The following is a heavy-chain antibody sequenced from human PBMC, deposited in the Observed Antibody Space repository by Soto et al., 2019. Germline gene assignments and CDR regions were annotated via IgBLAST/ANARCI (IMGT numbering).Heavy chain of an antibody. CDR2: IKKDGTET. Sequence: GGSLRLSCAASGFTFSTYWMGWVRQAPGKGLEWVANIKKDGTETYYVDSLKGRFTISRDNSKNSLYLQMNSLRAEDTAVYYCVRDILLHYYDSSGPPPFDYWGQGTLVTVSS. CDR1: GFTFSTYW. D-gene: IGHD3-22*01. CDR3: VRDILLHYYDSSGPPPFDY. J-gene: IGHJ4*02. V-gene: IGHV3-7*01.